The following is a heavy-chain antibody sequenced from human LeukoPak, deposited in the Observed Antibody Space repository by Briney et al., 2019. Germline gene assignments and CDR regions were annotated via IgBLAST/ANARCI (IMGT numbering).Heavy chain of an antibody. CDR2: ITGGGAST. Sequence: GGSLRLSCAASGFTFSIYAMGWVRQAPGKGLEWVSAITGGGASTYYADSVKGRFTISRDNSKNMVYLEMNSLRGEDTALYYCAKDPRIPAADYWGQGTLVTVSS. J-gene: IGHJ4*02. CDR1: GFTFSIYA. V-gene: IGHV3-23*01. D-gene: IGHD6-13*01. CDR3: AKDPRIPAADY.